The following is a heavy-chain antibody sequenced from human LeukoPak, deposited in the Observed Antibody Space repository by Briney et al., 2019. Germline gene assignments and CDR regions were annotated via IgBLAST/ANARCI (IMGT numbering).Heavy chain of an antibody. CDR3: ARGRYSSGWYGGFDAFDI. Sequence: ASVKVSCKASVYTFTSYAMHWVRQAPGQRLEWMGWINAGNGNTKYSQKFQGRVTITRDTPASTAYMELSSLRSEDTAVYYCARGRYSSGWYGGFDAFDIWGQGTMVTVSS. CDR1: VYTFTSYA. D-gene: IGHD6-19*01. CDR2: INAGNGNT. V-gene: IGHV1-3*01. J-gene: IGHJ3*02.